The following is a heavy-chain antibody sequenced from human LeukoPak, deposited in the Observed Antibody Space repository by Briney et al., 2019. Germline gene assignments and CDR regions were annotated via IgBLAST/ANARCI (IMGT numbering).Heavy chain of an antibody. CDR3: ARTGGSQGGNY. CDR1: GFTFSSYS. J-gene: IGHJ4*02. D-gene: IGHD1-26*01. V-gene: IGHV3-53*01. CDR2: IYSGGST. Sequence: GGSLRLSCAASGFTFSSYSMNWVRQAPGKGLGWVSVIYSGGSTDYADSVKGRFTISRDNSKNTLYLQMNSLRAEDTAVYYCARTGGSQGGNYWGQGTLVTVSS.